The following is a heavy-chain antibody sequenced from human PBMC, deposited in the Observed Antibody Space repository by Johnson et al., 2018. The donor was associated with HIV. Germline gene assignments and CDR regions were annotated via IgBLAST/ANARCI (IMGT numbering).Heavy chain of an antibody. CDR3: AKDIRNSSSSPRGAFDL. V-gene: IGHV3-66*01. D-gene: IGHD6-13*01. CDR2: IYSGGST. Sequence: EVQLVESGGGLVQPGGSLRLSCAASGFTVSSNYMSWVRQAPGKGLEWVSVIYSGGSTYYADSVKGRFTISRDNSKNTLYLQMNSLRTEDTAFYYCAKDIRNSSSSPRGAFDLWGQGTMVTVSS. CDR1: GFTVSSNY. J-gene: IGHJ3*01.